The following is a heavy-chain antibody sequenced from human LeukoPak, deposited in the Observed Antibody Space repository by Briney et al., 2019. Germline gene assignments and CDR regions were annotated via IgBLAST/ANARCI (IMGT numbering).Heavy chain of an antibody. Sequence: SVKVSFKASGGTFSSYAISWVRQAPGQGLEWMGGIIPIFGTANYAQKFQGRVTITADKSTSTAYMELSSLRSEDTAVYYCARGYRLNDSSGYYRFPSYGMDVWGQGTTVTVSS. J-gene: IGHJ6*02. D-gene: IGHD3-22*01. CDR1: GGTFSSYA. CDR2: IIPIFGTA. CDR3: ARGYRLNDSSGYYRFPSYGMDV. V-gene: IGHV1-69*06.